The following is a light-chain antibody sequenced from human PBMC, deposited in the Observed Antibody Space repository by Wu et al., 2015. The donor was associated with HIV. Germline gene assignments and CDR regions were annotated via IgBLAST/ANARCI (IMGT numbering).Light chain of an antibody. V-gene: IGKV1-5*03. CDR3: QQYNNYVT. CDR1: QSISSW. Sequence: DIQMTQSPSTLSASLGDRVTITCRASQSISSWLAWYQQKPGKAPKLLIYKASSLQSGVPSRFSGSGSGTEFTLTISSLQPDDFATYYCQQYNNYVTFGPGTKV. CDR2: KAS. J-gene: IGKJ3*01.